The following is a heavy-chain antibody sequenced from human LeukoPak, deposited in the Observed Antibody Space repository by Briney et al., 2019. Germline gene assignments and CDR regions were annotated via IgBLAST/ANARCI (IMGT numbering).Heavy chain of an antibody. J-gene: IGHJ4*02. Sequence: GESLRLSCAASGFIINSYSKNWVCQGPAKGQELDSFISSGSNTISYSDSVQGRFTVSRDNAKDSLFLHMNGLRHEDTAVYYCARAMVATSRIYDFDYWGQGTLVTVSS. CDR1: GFIINSYS. D-gene: IGHD5-12*01. CDR3: ARAMVATSRIYDFDY. V-gene: IGHV3-48*02. CDR2: ISSGSNTI.